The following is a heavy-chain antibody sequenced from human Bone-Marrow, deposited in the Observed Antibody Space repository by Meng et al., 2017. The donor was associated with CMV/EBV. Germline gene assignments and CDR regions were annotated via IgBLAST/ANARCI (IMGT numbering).Heavy chain of an antibody. Sequence: GESLKISCAASGFTFDDYTMHWVRQAPGKGLEWVSLISWDGGSTYYADSVKGRFTISRDNSKNSLYLQINSLRTEDTALYYCAKDIGCSSTSCYHGMDVWGQGTTVTVSS. V-gene: IGHV3-43*01. D-gene: IGHD2-2*01. CDR3: AKDIGCSSTSCYHGMDV. CDR2: ISWDGGST. J-gene: IGHJ6*02. CDR1: GFTFDDYT.